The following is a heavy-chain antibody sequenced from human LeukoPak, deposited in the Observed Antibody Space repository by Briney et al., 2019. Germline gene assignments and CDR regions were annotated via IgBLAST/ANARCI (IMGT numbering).Heavy chain of an antibody. D-gene: IGHD6-13*01. CDR1: GGSFSDYY. J-gene: IGHJ5*02. Sequence: PSETLSLTCAVYGGSFSDYYWSWIRQPPGKGLEWIGEINHSGSTNYNPSLKSRVSISVGTSKNHFSLKVRSVTAADTAVYYCARMGSSPKYSSSWYGWSWFDPWGQGTLVTVSS. V-gene: IGHV4-34*01. CDR2: INHSGST. CDR3: ARMGSSPKYSSSWYGWSWFDP.